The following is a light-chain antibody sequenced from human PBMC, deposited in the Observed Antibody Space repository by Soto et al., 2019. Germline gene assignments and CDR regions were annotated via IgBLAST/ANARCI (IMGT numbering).Light chain of an antibody. Sequence: EIVLTQSPGTRSWSPGERATLSCRASQSVSRSDLAWYQQKPGQAPRLLIYGASSRATGIPDRFSGSGSGTDFTLTISRMEPEDFAVYYCQQFSSTPSWTFGQGTKVDIK. CDR2: GAS. CDR3: QQFSSTPSWT. CDR1: QSVSRSD. J-gene: IGKJ1*01. V-gene: IGKV3-20*01.